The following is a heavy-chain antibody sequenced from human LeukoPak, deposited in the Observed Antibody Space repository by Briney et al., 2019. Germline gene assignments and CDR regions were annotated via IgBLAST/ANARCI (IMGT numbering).Heavy chain of an antibody. CDR3: ARGTGDPQRFDP. D-gene: IGHD4-17*01. V-gene: IGHV3-48*02. J-gene: IGHJ5*02. CDR1: GFTFSTYS. Sequence: GGSLRLSCAASGFTFSTYSMNWVRQAPGKGLEWVAYISSRSSATYYADSVRGRFTISRDNAKNSLYLQMNSLRDEDTAVYYCARGTGDPQRFDPWGQGTLVTVSS. CDR2: ISSRSSAT.